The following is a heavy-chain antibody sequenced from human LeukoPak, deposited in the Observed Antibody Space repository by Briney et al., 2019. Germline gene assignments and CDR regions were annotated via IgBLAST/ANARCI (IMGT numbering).Heavy chain of an antibody. CDR3: ACDVVPGSGSCAS. V-gene: IGHV3-74*01. CDR2: IKGDGIET. D-gene: IGHD3-10*01. J-gene: IGHJ4*02. Sequence: GGSLRLSCAASGFTFSGSWMHWVRQAPGKGLVWVSRIKGDGIETNYADSVKGRFTVSRDNAKNTLFLQMNSLRAEDTAVYFCACDVVPGSGSCASWGQGTLVTVSS. CDR1: GFTFSGSW.